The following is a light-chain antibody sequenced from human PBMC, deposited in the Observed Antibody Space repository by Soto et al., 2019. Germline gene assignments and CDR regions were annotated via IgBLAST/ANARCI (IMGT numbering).Light chain of an antibody. CDR2: EGS. J-gene: IGLJ3*02. CDR3: CSYAGSRV. CDR1: SSDVGSSNL. V-gene: IGLV2-23*01. Sequence: QSALTQPASVSGSPGQSITISCTGTSSDVGSSNLVSWYQQHPGKAPTLMIDEGSKRPSGVSNRFSGSKSGNTAYLTISGLQAEDEADYYCCSYAGSRVFGGGTKDTVL.